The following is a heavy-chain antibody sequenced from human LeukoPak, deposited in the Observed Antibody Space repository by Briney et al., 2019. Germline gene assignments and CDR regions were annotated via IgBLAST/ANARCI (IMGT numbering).Heavy chain of an antibody. CDR2: IYYSGST. CDR3: ARVAKHFRGGLSFYYMDV. CDR1: GGSLTNYY. Sequence: SETLSLICTVSGGSLTNYYWSWIRQPPGKGLDWIGHIYYSGSTNYNPSLKSRVTISLDTSKNQFSLKVISVTAADTAVYYCARVAKHFRGGLSFYYMDVWGKGTTVTISS. J-gene: IGHJ6*03. D-gene: IGHD3-10*01. V-gene: IGHV4-59*01.